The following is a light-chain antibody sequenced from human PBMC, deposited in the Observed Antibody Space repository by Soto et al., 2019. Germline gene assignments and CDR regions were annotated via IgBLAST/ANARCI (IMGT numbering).Light chain of an antibody. CDR2: EVS. V-gene: IGLV2-8*01. J-gene: IGLJ1*01. CDR3: NSYAVSIYL. CDR1: SSDVGAYKY. Sequence: QSVLTQPPSASGSPGQSVTISCTGTSSDVGAYKYVSWYQQHPGKAPKLILYEVSKRPSGVPDRFSGSKSGNTASLTVSGLKAEHEDDYHCNSYAVSIYLFGTETNFTV.